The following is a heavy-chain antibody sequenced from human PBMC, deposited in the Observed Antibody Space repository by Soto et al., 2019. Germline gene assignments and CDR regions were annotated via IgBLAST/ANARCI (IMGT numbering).Heavy chain of an antibody. Sequence: QLQLQESGSGLVKPSQTLSLTCAVSGGSISSGGYSWSWIRQPPGKGLEWIGNIYHSGSTYYNPFLKGRVTRSVDRSKTQFPLKLSSVTAADTAVYYCARAGGLGAVAVDSWGQGTLVTVSS. CDR3: ARAGGLGAVAVDS. CDR1: GGSISSGGYS. CDR2: IYHSGST. V-gene: IGHV4-30-2*01. D-gene: IGHD6-19*01. J-gene: IGHJ4*02.